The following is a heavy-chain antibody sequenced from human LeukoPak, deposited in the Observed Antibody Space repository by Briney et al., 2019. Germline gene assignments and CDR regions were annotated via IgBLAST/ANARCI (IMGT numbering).Heavy chain of an antibody. D-gene: IGHD3-10*01. J-gene: IGHJ4*02. V-gene: IGHV3-30*02. Sequence: GGSLRPSCAASGFTFSSYGMHWVRQAPGKGLEWVAFIRYDGSNKYYADSVKGRFTISRDNSKNTLYLQMNSLRAEDAAVYYCARQWFGDWGYYFDYWGQGTLVTVSS. CDR1: GFTFSSYG. CDR2: IRYDGSNK. CDR3: ARQWFGDWGYYFDY.